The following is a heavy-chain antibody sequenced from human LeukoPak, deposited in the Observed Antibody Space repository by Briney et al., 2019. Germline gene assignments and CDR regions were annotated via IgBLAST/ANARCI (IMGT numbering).Heavy chain of an antibody. J-gene: IGHJ3*01. CDR1: GVIFSNDY. CDR3: ARDRRGEKDFDV. Sequence: GGSLRLSCAASGVIFSNDYMSWVRQAPGKGLEWVSAIYADGYTRDAASVKGRFSISRHNSKNTVYLQMDNLRPEDTAVYYCARDRRGEKDFDVWGPGTMVTVSS. V-gene: IGHV3-53*04. CDR2: IYADGYT.